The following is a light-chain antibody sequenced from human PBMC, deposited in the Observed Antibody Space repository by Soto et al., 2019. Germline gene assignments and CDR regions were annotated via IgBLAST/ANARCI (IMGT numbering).Light chain of an antibody. CDR3: SSYTSRSSSTYV. V-gene: IGLV2-14*01. CDR1: ISDVGGYNY. CDR2: DVS. Sequence: QSALTQPASVSGSPGQSITISCTGTISDVGGYNYVSWYQQHPGKAPKLMIYDVSNRPSGVSNRFSGSKSGNTASLTISGLQAEDEADYYCSSYTSRSSSTYVFGTGTKVTVL. J-gene: IGLJ1*01.